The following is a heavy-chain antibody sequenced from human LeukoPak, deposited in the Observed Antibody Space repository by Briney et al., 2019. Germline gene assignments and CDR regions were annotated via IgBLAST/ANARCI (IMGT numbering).Heavy chain of an antibody. CDR1: GYIFSSYA. CDR3: ARATIFGVVIRSSDAFDI. D-gene: IGHD3-3*01. V-gene: IGHV1-3*01. CDR2: INAGNGDT. Sequence: ASVKVSCKASGYIFSSYAMHWVRQAPGQRPEWMGWINAGNGDTNYSQKFQGRVTITRDTSTSTAYMELSSLRSEDTAVYYCARATIFGVVIRSSDAFDIWGQGTMVTVSS. J-gene: IGHJ3*02.